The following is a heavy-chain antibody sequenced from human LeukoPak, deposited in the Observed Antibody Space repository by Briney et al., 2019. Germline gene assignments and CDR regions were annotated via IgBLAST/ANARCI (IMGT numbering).Heavy chain of an antibody. Sequence: ASVKVSCKVFGYTLTELSMHWVRQAPGKGLEWMGGFDPEDGETIYAQKFQGRVTMTEDTSTDTAYMELSSLRSEDTAVYYCASTYYYDSSGPNWFDPWGQGTLVTVSS. J-gene: IGHJ5*02. CDR1: GYTLTELS. V-gene: IGHV1-24*01. CDR2: FDPEDGET. CDR3: ASTYYYDSSGPNWFDP. D-gene: IGHD3-22*01.